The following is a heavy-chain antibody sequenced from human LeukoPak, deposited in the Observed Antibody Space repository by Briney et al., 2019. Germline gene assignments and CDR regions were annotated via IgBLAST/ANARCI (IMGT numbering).Heavy chain of an antibody. CDR2: ISSSSTTI. CDR3: ARGSTYYDSSGQVPFDY. D-gene: IGHD3-22*01. CDR1: GLSITSYS. Sequence: GGSLRLSCAASGLSITSYSMNWVRQAPGKGLEWVSHISSSSTTIDYADSVKGRFTISRDNAKNSLYLQMNSLRAEDTAVYYCARGSTYYDSSGQVPFDYWGQGTLVTVSS. J-gene: IGHJ4*02. V-gene: IGHV3-48*01.